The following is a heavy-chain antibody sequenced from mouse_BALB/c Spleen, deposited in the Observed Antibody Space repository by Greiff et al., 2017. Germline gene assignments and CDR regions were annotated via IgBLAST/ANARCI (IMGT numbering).Heavy chain of an antibody. CDR3: ATYEPFDY. D-gene: IGHD1-1*01. Sequence: VQLQQSGPELVKPGASVKVSCKASGYSFTSYYMHWVKQSHGKSLEWIGYIDPFNGGTSYNQKFKGKATLTVDKSSSTAYMHLSSLTSEDSAVYYCATYEPFDYWGQGTTLTVSS. CDR2: IDPFNGGT. V-gene: IGHV1S135*01. CDR1: GYSFTSYY. J-gene: IGHJ2*01.